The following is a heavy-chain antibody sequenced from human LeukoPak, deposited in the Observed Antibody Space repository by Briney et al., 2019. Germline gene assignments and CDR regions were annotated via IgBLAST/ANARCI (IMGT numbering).Heavy chain of an antibody. Sequence: GGSLRLSCAASRHLYHKYALLWAPQAPGKGLGCMTVISYDGSNKYYADSVKGRFTISRDNSKNTLYLQMNSLRAGDTAVYYCARGRGLELIHFYYGMDVWGQGTTVTVSS. V-gene: IGHV3-30-3*01. CDR1: RHLYHKYA. J-gene: IGHJ6*02. CDR2: ISYDGSNK. D-gene: IGHD1-7*01. CDR3: ARGRGLELIHFYYGMDV.